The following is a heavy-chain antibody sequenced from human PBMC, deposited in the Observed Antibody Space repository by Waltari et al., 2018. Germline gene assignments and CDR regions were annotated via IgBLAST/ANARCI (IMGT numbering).Heavy chain of an antibody. Sequence: QVQLVQSGAEVKKPGASVKVSCKASGYTFPSYAINWVPQAPGRRLEWMGWINAGNGNTKYSQEFQGRVTITRDTSASTAYMELSSLRSEDMAVYYCARVDTYSSSAFDYWGQGTLVTVSS. V-gene: IGHV1-3*03. CDR1: GYTFPSYA. J-gene: IGHJ4*02. D-gene: IGHD6-6*01. CDR2: INAGNGNT. CDR3: ARVDTYSSSAFDY.